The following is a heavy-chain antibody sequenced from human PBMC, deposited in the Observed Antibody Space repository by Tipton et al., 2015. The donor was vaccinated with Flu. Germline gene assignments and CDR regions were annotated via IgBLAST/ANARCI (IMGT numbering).Heavy chain of an antibody. CDR3: ARDQVSEHLSYGMDV. CDR1: GGSVSSGSYY. Sequence: TLSLTCTVSGGSVSSGSYYWSWIRQPPGKGLEWIGYIYYSGSTNYNPSLKSRVTIPVDTSKNQFSLKLSSVTAADTAEYYCARDQVSEHLSYGMDVWGQGTTVTVS. J-gene: IGHJ6*02. V-gene: IGHV4-61*01. D-gene: IGHD1/OR15-1a*01. CDR2: IYYSGST.